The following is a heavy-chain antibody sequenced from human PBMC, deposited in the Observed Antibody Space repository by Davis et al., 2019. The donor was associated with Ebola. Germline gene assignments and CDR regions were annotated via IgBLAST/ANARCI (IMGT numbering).Heavy chain of an antibody. J-gene: IGHJ4*02. CDR3: ARGYYYDSSGYPN. Sequence: PGGSLRLSCAASGFTFSSYEMNWVRQAPGKGLEWVSYISGSGSTIYYADSVKGRFTISRDNAKSSLYLQMNSLRAEDTAVYYCARGYYYDSSGYPNWGQGTLVTVSS. CDR2: ISGSGSTI. V-gene: IGHV3-48*03. D-gene: IGHD3-22*01. CDR1: GFTFSSYE.